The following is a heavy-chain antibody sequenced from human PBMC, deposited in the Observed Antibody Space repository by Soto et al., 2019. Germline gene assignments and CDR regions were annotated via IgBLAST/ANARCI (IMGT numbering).Heavy chain of an antibody. CDR2: INAGNGNT. J-gene: IGHJ3*02. Sequence: RASVKVSCKASGYTFTSYAMHWVRQAPGQRLEWMGWINAGNGNTKYSQKFQGRVTITRDTSASTAYMELSSLRSEDTAVYYCARAHYYDSSGYYPPAFDIWGQGTMVTVSS. CDR3: ARAHYYDSSGYYPPAFDI. CDR1: GYTFTSYA. D-gene: IGHD3-22*01. V-gene: IGHV1-3*01.